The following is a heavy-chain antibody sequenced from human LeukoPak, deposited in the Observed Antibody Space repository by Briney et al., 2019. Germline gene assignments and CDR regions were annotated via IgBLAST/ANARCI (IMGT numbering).Heavy chain of an antibody. CDR2: IWYDGSKK. J-gene: IGHJ4*02. Sequence: GGSLRLSCAASGFTFSTFGMHWVLQAPGKGPEWVAVIWYDGSKKYYIDFAEGRSTISRDNSRNTLYLQMNSLRAEDTAVYYCAKDLTLFGVMGDYWGQGTLVTVSS. D-gene: IGHD3-3*01. V-gene: IGHV3-30*02. CDR3: AKDLTLFGVMGDY. CDR1: GFTFSTFG.